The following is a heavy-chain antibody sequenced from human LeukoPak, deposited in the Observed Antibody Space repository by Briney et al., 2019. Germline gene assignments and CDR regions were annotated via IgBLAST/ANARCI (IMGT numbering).Heavy chain of an antibody. CDR2: LSSSSRYI. D-gene: IGHD6-13*01. V-gene: IGHV3-21*01. J-gene: IGHJ4*02. CDR3: TSVWSPPYTSSWPYYFDY. Sequence: AGGSLRLSCAASGFTFSSYWMSWVRQAPGKGLEWVSSLSSSSRYIYSADSLRGRFTISRDNAKNSLYLEMNSLTAEDTAVYYCTSVWSPPYTSSWPYYFDYWGQGTLVTVSS. CDR1: GFTFSSYW.